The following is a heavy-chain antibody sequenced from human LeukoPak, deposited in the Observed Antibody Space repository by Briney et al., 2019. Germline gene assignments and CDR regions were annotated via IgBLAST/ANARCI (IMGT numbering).Heavy chain of an antibody. D-gene: IGHD5-24*01. CDR3: AKARRRDTYYFDY. V-gene: IGHV3-43*01. J-gene: IGHJ4*02. Sequence: PGGSLRLSCAASGFTFDDYTMHWVRQAPGKGLEWVSLISWDGGSTYYADSVKGRFTISRDNSKNSLYLQMNSLRTEDTALYYCAKARRRDTYYFDYWDQGTLVTVSS. CDR2: ISWDGGST. CDR1: GFTFDDYT.